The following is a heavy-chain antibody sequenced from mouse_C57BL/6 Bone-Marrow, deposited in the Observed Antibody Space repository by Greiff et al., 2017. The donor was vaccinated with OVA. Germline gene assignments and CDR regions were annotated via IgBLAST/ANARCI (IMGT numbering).Heavy chain of an antibody. CDR3: ASRITTVVAPYWYFDV. J-gene: IGHJ1*03. Sequence: EVQLQESGPGLVKPSQSLSLTCSVTGYSITSGYYWNWIRQFPGNKLEWMGYISYDGSNNYNPSLKNRIAITRDTSKNQFFLKLNSVTTEDTATYYWASRITTVVAPYWYFDVWGTGTTVTVSS. D-gene: IGHD1-1*01. CDR1: GYSITSGYY. CDR2: ISYDGSN. V-gene: IGHV3-6*01.